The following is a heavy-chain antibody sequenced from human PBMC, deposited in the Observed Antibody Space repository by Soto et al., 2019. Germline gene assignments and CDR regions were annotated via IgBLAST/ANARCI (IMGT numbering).Heavy chain of an antibody. CDR1: GGSIISYY. J-gene: IGHJ6*03. CDR2: IYYSGST. Sequence: SETLSLTCTVSGGSIISYYWSWIRQPPGKGLEWIGYIYYSGSTNYNPSLKSRVTISVDTSKNQFSLKLSSVTAADTAVYYCARIKWDRPYYDFWSGYYSHYYYYYMDVWGKGTTVTVSS. D-gene: IGHD3-3*01. V-gene: IGHV4-59*01. CDR3: ARIKWDRPYYDFWSGYYSHYYYYYMDV.